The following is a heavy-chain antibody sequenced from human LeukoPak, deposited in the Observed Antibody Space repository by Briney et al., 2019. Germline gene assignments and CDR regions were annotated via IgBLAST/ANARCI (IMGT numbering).Heavy chain of an antibody. CDR1: GYTFTDYY. J-gene: IGHJ4*02. CDR2: VIPDNGVT. V-gene: IGHV1-2*02. Sequence: GASVKVSCKSSGYTFTDYYVHWVRQAPGQGLGWMGWVIPDNGVTNYAQNFQGRVTMTRDTSISTAYMELSRLRSDDTAVYYCARYSYVFQTFDYWGQGTLVTVSS. CDR3: ARYSYVFQTFDY. D-gene: IGHD5-18*01.